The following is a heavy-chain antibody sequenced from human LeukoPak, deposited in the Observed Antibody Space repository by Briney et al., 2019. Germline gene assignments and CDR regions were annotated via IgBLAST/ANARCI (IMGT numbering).Heavy chain of an antibody. J-gene: IGHJ4*02. D-gene: IGHD2-21*01. CDR3: ARRSAYCGGDCYSDY. V-gene: IGHV4-39*01. Sequence: PSETLSLTCTVSGGSISSSSYYWGWIRQPPGKGLEWIGSIYYSGSTYYNPSLKSRVTISVDTSKNQFSLKLSSVTAADTAVYYCARRSAYCGGDCYSDYWGQGTLVTVSS. CDR2: IYYSGST. CDR1: GGSISSSSYY.